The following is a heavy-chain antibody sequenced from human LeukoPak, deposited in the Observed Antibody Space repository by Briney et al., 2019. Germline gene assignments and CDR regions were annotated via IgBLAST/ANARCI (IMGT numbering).Heavy chain of an antibody. Sequence: SVTVSFKASGGTFSSYAISWVRQAPGQGLEWMGRIIPILGIANYAQKFQGRVTITADKSTSTAYMELSSLRSEDTAVYYCARGSSSSIDYWGQGTLVTVSS. CDR2: IIPILGIA. CDR1: GGTFSSYA. V-gene: IGHV1-69*04. J-gene: IGHJ4*02. D-gene: IGHD6-6*01. CDR3: ARGSSSSIDY.